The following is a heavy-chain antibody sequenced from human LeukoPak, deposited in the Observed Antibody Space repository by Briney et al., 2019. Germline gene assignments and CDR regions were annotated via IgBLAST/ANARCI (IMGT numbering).Heavy chain of an antibody. CDR3: ARNLPGGVDDILTGYYITEYNWFDP. Sequence: SETLSLTCTVSGGSFEHYFWSWIRQPPGKGLEWIGYVYYSGSTDYSPSLKSRLTISADTSKNQFSLKLSSVTAADTAVYYCARNLPGGVDDILTGYYITEYNWFDPWGQGTLVTVSS. J-gene: IGHJ5*02. CDR1: GGSFEHYF. CDR2: VYYSGST. V-gene: IGHV4-59*08. D-gene: IGHD3-9*01.